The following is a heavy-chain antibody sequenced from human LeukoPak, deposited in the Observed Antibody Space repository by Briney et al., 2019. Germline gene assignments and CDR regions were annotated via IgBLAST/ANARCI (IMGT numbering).Heavy chain of an antibody. V-gene: IGHV4-34*01. CDR3: ARVEANWGSKSVEY. CDR1: GGSFSGYY. D-gene: IGHD7-27*01. Sequence: PSETLPLTCAVYGGSFSGYYWSWIRQPPGKGLEWIGEINHSGSTNYNPSLKSRVTISVDTSKNQFSLKLSSVTAADTAVYYCARVEANWGSKSVEYWGQGTLVTVSS. J-gene: IGHJ4*02. CDR2: INHSGST.